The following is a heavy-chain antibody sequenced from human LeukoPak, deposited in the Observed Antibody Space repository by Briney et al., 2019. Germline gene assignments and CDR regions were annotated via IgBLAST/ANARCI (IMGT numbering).Heavy chain of an antibody. CDR3: AAERYCDGGCWFDP. CDR1: LFSLGPST. D-gene: IGHD2-21*01. Sequence: SVKVSRKTSLFSLGPSTPQWVGQARGQRLEGIGWIVIGSGDIKYAQEFQERVTLTIDLSTSTGYMELSSLSSEDTGVYYCAAERYCDGGCWFDPWGQGTLVTVSS. CDR2: IVIGSGDI. J-gene: IGHJ5*02. V-gene: IGHV1-58*01.